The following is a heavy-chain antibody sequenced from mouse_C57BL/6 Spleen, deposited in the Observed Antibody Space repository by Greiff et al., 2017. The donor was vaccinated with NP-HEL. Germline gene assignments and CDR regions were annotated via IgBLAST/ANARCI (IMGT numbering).Heavy chain of an antibody. V-gene: IGHV3-6*01. D-gene: IGHD1-1*01. CDR3: ATGSSYRAMDY. Sequence: EVKLVESGPGLVKPSQSLSLTCSVTGYSITSGYYWNWIRQFPGNKLEWMGYISYDGSNNYNPSLKNRISITRDTSKNQFFLKLNSVTTEDTATYYCATGSSYRAMDYWGQGTSVTVSS. J-gene: IGHJ4*01. CDR2: ISYDGSN. CDR1: GYSITSGYY.